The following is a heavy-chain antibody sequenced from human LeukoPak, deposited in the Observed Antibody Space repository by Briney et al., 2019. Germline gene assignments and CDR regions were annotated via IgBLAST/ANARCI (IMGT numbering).Heavy chain of an antibody. V-gene: IGHV5-10-1*01. J-gene: IGHJ6*02. CDR2: IDPSDSYT. CDR1: GYSFTSYW. Sequence: GESLKISCKGSGYSFTSYWISWVRQMPGKGLEWMGRIDPSDSYTNYRPSFQGHVTISADKSISTAYLQWSSLKASDTAVYYCAGHYYDTSSGMDVWGQGTTVTVSS. D-gene: IGHD3-22*01. CDR3: AGHYYDTSSGMDV.